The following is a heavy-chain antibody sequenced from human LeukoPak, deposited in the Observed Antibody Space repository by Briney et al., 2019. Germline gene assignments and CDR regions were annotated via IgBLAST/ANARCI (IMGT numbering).Heavy chain of an antibody. V-gene: IGHV3-9*01. CDR2: ISWNSGNI. CDR3: AKGRGLLQGRFDY. Sequence: PGGSLRLSCAASGFTFDDYAIHWVRQGPGKGLEWVSGISWNSGNIGYADSVKGRFIISRDNAKNSLYLQMNSLRAEDTALYYCAKGRGLLQGRFDYWGQGTLVTVSS. J-gene: IGHJ4*02. D-gene: IGHD2-21*01. CDR1: GFTFDDYA.